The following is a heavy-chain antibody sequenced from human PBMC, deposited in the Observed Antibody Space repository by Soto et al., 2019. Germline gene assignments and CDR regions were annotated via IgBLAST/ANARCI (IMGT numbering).Heavy chain of an antibody. Sequence: SETLSLTCAVYGGSFSGYYWSWIRQPPGKGLEWIGEINHSGSTNYNPSLKSRVTISVDTSKNQFSLKLSSVTAADTAVYYCARDRKPITGTTTSDAFDIWGQGTMVTVS. D-gene: IGHD1-20*01. J-gene: IGHJ3*02. V-gene: IGHV4-34*01. CDR3: ARDRKPITGTTTSDAFDI. CDR2: INHSGST. CDR1: GGSFSGYY.